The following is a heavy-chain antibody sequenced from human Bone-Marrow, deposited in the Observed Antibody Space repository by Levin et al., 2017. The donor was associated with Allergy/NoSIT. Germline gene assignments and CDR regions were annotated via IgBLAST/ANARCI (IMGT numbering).Heavy chain of an antibody. Sequence: SQTLSLTCGVYGGSFSSFYWSWIRQPPGKGLEWIGEINHSGTTKYNPSLKSRVTISVDMSENQISLRLSSVTAADTAVYYCAGAFAAAGTDSMYFYYYGVDVWGQGTTVTVSS. CDR2: INHSGTT. CDR3: AGAFAAAGTDSMYFYYYGVDV. J-gene: IGHJ6*02. V-gene: IGHV4-34*01. D-gene: IGHD6-13*01. CDR1: GGSFSSFY.